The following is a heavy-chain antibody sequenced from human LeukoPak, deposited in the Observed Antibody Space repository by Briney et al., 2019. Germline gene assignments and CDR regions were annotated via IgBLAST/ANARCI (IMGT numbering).Heavy chain of an antibody. D-gene: IGHD1-26*01. V-gene: IGHV3-30*04. CDR1: GFTFSSYA. CDR3: ARDASALVGAPYFVY. J-gene: IGHJ4*02. Sequence: GGSLRLSCAASGFTFSSYAMHWVRQAPGKGLEWVAVISYDVSNKYYADSVKGRFTISRDNSKNTLYLQMNSLRAEDTAVYYCARDASALVGAPYFVYWGQGTLVTVSS. CDR2: ISYDVSNK.